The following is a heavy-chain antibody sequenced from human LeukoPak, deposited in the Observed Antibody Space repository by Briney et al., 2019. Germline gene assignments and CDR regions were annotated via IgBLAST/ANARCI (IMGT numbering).Heavy chain of an antibody. V-gene: IGHV3-7*01. CDR2: IKQDGSEK. J-gene: IGHJ6*03. Sequence: PGGSLRLSCAASGFTFSSYWMSWVRQAPGKGLEWVANIKQDGSEKYYVDSVKGRFTISRDNAENSLYPQMNSLRAEDTAVYYCARVGDGWVYYYYMDVWGKGTTVTVSS. CDR1: GFTFSSYW. D-gene: IGHD3-16*01. CDR3: ARVGDGWVYYYYMDV.